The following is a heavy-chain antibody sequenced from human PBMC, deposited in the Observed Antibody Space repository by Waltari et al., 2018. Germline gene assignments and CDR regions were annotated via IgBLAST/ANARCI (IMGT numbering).Heavy chain of an antibody. CDR2: FNSGNGDI. V-gene: IGHV3-9*01. CDR1: GGRCNPYA. CDR3: GKDLTPGGLDV. Sequence: EVQLVESGGGLAQPGGSLKLSCVVFGGRCNPYAIHWVRQVPGRGLEWVSGFNSGNGDIGYADSVRGRFTISTDAAKKSVFLQMDSLRPEDTALYYCGKDLTPGGLDVLGQGTAVTVAS. D-gene: IGHD1-1*01. J-gene: IGHJ6*02.